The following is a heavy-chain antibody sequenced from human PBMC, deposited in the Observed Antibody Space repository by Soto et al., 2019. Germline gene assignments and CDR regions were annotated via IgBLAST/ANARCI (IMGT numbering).Heavy chain of an antibody. V-gene: IGHV3-23*01. D-gene: IGHD1-26*01. CDR1: GLTFSRYA. CDR2: IINTGGDT. J-gene: IGHJ4*02. CDR3: AKASGESYPESRVFDQ. Sequence: GGSLRLSCVVSGLTFSRYAMSWVRQAPGKGLEWVSAIINTGGDTLYADSVKARFTISRDNFKNTLYLQMNSLRAEDAAIYYCAKASGESYPESRVFDQWGQGTRVRLL.